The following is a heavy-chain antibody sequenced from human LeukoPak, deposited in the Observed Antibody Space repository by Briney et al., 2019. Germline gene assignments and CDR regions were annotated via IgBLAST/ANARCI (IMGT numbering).Heavy chain of an antibody. J-gene: IGHJ4*02. CDR1: GFTFSSYS. CDR3: TKFTTNWS. Sequence: GGSLRLSCAASGFTFSSYSMNWVRQAPGKGLEWVSSISSSSRYIYYADSVKGRFTISRDNAKNSMYLQMNSLRVEDTAVYYCTKFTTNWSWGQGTLVTVSS. V-gene: IGHV3-21*01. CDR2: ISSSSRYI. D-gene: IGHD1-1*01.